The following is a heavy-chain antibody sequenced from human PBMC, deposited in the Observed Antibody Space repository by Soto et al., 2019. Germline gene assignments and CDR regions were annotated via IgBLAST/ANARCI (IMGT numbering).Heavy chain of an antibody. Sequence: SETLCLTCTVSCGSIRSSRYYWDWIRQPPGKGLEWIGSIYYSGTTYYNVSLKSRVTISVDTSKKQFSLKLSSVTAADPAVYYCARALWRQAGHITWFDTWGQATLVTVSS. V-gene: IGHV4-39*01. CDR3: ARALWRQAGHITWFDT. J-gene: IGHJ5*02. D-gene: IGHD6-13*01. CDR1: CGSIRSSRYY. CDR2: IYYSGTT.